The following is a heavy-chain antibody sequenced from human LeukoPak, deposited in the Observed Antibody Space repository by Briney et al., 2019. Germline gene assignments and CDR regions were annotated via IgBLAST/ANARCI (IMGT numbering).Heavy chain of an antibody. CDR2: ISGSGGST. CDR1: GFTFSSYA. CDR3: AKCIAAAGKYYYYYYYMDV. D-gene: IGHD6-13*01. J-gene: IGHJ6*03. Sequence: GGSLRLSCAASGFTFSSYAMSWVRQAPGKGLEWVSAISGSGGSTYYADSVKGRFTISRDNSKNTLYLQMNSLRAEDTAVYYCAKCIAAAGKYYYYYYYMDVWGKGTTVTVSS. V-gene: IGHV3-23*01.